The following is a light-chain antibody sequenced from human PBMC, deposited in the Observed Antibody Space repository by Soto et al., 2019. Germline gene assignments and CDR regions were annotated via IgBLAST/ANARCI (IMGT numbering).Light chain of an antibody. CDR2: AAS. J-gene: IGKJ4*01. V-gene: IGKV1-8*01. Sequence: AIRMTQSPTSLSASTGYRFTITCRASQGIRSYLALYQQKKGKAPKLLIYAASTLQSGVPSRLRGSGYGTDLTITISCMQYEDFETYYCQQYYSYPLTFGGGTKVDIK. CDR3: QQYYSYPLT. CDR1: QGIRSY.